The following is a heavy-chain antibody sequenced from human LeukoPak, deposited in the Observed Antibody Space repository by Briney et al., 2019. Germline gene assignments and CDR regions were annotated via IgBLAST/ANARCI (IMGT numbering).Heavy chain of an antibody. CDR2: ISSSSSYI. CDR1: GFTFSSYS. V-gene: IGHV3-21*01. CDR3: ARDGYSYGSSVDY. J-gene: IGHJ4*02. D-gene: IGHD5-18*01. Sequence: GGSLRLSCAASGFTFSSYSMNWVRQAPGKGLEWVSSISSSSSYIYYADSVKGRFTISRDNAKNSLCLQMNNLRAEDTAVYYCARDGYSYGSSVDYWGQGTLVTVSS.